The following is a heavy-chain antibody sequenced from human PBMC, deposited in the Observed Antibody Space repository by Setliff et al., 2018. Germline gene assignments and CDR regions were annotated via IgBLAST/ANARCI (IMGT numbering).Heavy chain of an antibody. CDR2: INPSGGST. V-gene: IGHV1-46*01. Sequence: ASVKVSCKASGYTFTSYYMHWVRQAPGQGLEWMGIINPSGGSTSYAQKFQGRVTMTRDTSTSTVYMELRSLTSDDTAVYYCARDDGSSSFFDYWGQGTLVTVSS. CDR3: ARDDGSSSFFDY. J-gene: IGHJ4*02. CDR1: GYTFTSYY. D-gene: IGHD3-10*01.